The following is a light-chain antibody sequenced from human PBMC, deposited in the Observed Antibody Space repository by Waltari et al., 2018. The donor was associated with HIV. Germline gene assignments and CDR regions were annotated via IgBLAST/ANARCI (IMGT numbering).Light chain of an antibody. Sequence: QSALTQPASVSGSPGRSITIYCRGTSSDFGFYNYVSWYRQAPGKVPNVIIYEVTCRPLWVSDLFSGSRSGHTASLTISGLQLEDEADYYCTSYTPSYTLVFGGGTKVTVL. CDR3: TSYTPSYTLV. CDR1: SSDFGFYNY. CDR2: EVT. J-gene: IGLJ2*01. V-gene: IGLV2-14*01.